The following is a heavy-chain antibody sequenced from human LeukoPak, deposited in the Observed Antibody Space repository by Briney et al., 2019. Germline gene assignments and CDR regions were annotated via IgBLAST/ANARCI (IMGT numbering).Heavy chain of an antibody. V-gene: IGHV4-39*07. D-gene: IGHD1-26*01. CDR3: SRESGAFCPFGY. CDR1: GGSIRSSSYF. J-gene: IGHJ4*02. Sequence: SETLSLTCTVSGGSIRSSSYFWGWIRQPPGKGLEWIGTISNSGSTYNNPSLKSRVTISVDTSKNQFSLNLSSVTAADTAIYYCSRESGAFCPFGYWGQGTLVIVPS. CDR2: ISNSGST.